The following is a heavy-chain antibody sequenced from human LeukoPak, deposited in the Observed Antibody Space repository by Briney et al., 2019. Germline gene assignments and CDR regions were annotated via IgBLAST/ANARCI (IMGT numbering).Heavy chain of an antibody. CDR2: ISDSSATI. V-gene: IGHV3-48*02. CDR3: ARAPGVGDYYYYAMDV. J-gene: IGHJ6*02. D-gene: IGHD3-3*01. CDR1: GFTFSSYS. Sequence: GGSLRLSCAASGFTFSSYSMNWVRQAPGKGLEWVSFISDSSATIYYADSVKGRFAISRDNAKNSLYLQMNSLRDEDTAVYYCARAPGVGDYYYYAMDVWGQGTTVTVSS.